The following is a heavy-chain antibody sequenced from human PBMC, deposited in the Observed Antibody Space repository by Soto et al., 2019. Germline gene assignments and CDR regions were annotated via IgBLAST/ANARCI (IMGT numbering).Heavy chain of an antibody. V-gene: IGHV4-38-2*01. CDR3: AIVERRYCSSTSCPPFDY. CDR2: IYHSGST. D-gene: IGHD2-2*01. CDR1: GYSISSGYY. J-gene: IGHJ4*02. Sequence: PSETLSLTCAVSGYSISSGYYWGWIRQPPGKGLEWIGSIYHSGSTYYNPSLKSRVTISVDTSKNQFSLKLSSVTAADTAVYYCAIVERRYCSSTSCPPFDYWGQGTLVTVSS.